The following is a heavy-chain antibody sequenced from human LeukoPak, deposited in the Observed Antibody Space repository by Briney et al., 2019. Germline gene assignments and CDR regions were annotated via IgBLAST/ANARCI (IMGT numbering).Heavy chain of an antibody. CDR2: INSDGSST. D-gene: IGHD3-16*01. CDR3: ARNLGGGGYYYYGMDV. Sequence: GGSLRLSCAASGFTFSSYWMHWVRQAPGKGQVWVSRINSDGSSTSYADSVKGRFTISRDNAKNTLYLQMNSLRAEDTAVYYCARNLGGGGYYYYGMDVWGKGTTVTVSS. J-gene: IGHJ6*04. CDR1: GFTFSSYW. V-gene: IGHV3-74*01.